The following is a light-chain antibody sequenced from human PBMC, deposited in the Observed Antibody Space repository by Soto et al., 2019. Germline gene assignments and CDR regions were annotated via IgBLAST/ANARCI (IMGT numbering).Light chain of an antibody. CDR2: EDT. Sequence: FMLTQPPSVSGSPGEKVIISCTRSSGRIARNYVQWFQQRPGSAPTTLIYEDTERLSGVPDRFSGSIDRSSNSASLTISGLQTEDEADYYCQSYDSDNWVFGGGTKLTVL. CDR3: QSYDSDNWV. J-gene: IGLJ3*02. CDR1: SGRIARNY. V-gene: IGLV6-57*04.